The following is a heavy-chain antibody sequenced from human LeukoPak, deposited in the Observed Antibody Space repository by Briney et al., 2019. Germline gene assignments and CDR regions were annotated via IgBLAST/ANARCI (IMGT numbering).Heavy chain of an antibody. CDR1: GYSISSGYY. D-gene: IGHD3-10*01. CDR3: ARLYLVPSYYYYYMDV. Sequence: SETLSLTCAVSGYSISSGYYWGWIRQPPGKGLEWIGSIYHSGSTYYNPSFKSRVTISVDTSKNQFSLKLSSVTAADTAVYYCARLYLVPSYYYYYMDVWGKGTTVTVSS. V-gene: IGHV4-38-2*01. J-gene: IGHJ6*03. CDR2: IYHSGST.